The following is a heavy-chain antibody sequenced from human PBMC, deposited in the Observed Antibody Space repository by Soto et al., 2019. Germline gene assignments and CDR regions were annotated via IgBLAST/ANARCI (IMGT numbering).Heavy chain of an antibody. CDR3: ARTESGTFDP. J-gene: IGHJ5*02. D-gene: IGHD1-7*01. CDR1: GGSISSSSWY. CDR2: IYYSGST. Sequence: SETLSLTCTVSGGSISSSSWYWGWIRQPPGKGLEWIGYIYYSGSTYYNPSLKSRVTISVDTSKNQFSLKLSSVAAADTAVYYCARTESGTFDPWGQGTLVTVS. V-gene: IGHV4-30-4*08.